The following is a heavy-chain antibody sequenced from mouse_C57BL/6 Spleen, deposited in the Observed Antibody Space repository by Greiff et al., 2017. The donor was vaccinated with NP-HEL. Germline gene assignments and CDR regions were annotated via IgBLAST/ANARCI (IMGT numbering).Heavy chain of an antibody. J-gene: IGHJ4*01. Sequence: EVKLMESGGGLVKPGGSLKLSCAASGFTFSDYGMHWVRQAPEKGLEWVAYISSGSSTIYYADTVKGRFTISRENAKHTRFLQMSSLRSEDTAMYYCAMSIYDYGYYYAMDYWGQGTSVTVSS. D-gene: IGHD2-4*01. CDR1: GFTFSDYG. V-gene: IGHV5-17*01. CDR3: AMSIYDYGYYYAMDY. CDR2: ISSGSSTI.